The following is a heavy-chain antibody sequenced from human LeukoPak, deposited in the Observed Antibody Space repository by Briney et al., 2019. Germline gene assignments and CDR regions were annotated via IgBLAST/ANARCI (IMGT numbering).Heavy chain of an antibody. V-gene: IGHV3-48*03. D-gene: IGHD2-15*01. CDR3: ASKGGFDD. CDR1: GFSFSSYE. CDR2: ISSSGSAT. Sequence: PGGSLRLSCAASGFSFSSYEMNWVRQAPGKGLEWVSYISSSGSATFYADSVKGRFTISRDNAKNSLFLQMNSLRAEDTAFYYCASKGGFDDWGQGTLVTVSS. J-gene: IGHJ4*02.